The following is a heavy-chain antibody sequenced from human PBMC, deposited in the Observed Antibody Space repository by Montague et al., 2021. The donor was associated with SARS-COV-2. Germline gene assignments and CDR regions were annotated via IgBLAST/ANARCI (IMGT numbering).Heavy chain of an antibody. CDR3: ARGMRRPFYYYYGMDV. Sequence: SETLSLTCAVYGGSFSGYYWSWICQPPGKGLEWIGEINHCGSTNYNPSLKSRVTISVDTSKNQFSLKLSSVTAADTAVYYCARGMRRPFYYYYGMDVWGQGTTVTVSS. J-gene: IGHJ6*02. CDR1: GGSFSGYY. V-gene: IGHV4-34*01. CDR2: INHCGST.